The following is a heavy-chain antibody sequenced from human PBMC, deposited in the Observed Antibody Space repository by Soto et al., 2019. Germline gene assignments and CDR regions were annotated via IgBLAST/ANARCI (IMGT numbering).Heavy chain of an antibody. CDR3: TEDGGSRYWVTVN. V-gene: IGHV3-23*01. CDR2: ITGGGDNT. CDR1: GFTFTSYA. Sequence: EVQLLESGGDLVQPGGSLRLSCAASGFTFTSYAMSWIRQAPGKGLEWVSAITGGGDNTYYADSVKGRFTISRDNSKNTLYLQMNSLRAEDTGFYYCTEDGGSRYWVTVNWGQGTLVTVSS. J-gene: IGHJ4*02. D-gene: IGHD2-21*02.